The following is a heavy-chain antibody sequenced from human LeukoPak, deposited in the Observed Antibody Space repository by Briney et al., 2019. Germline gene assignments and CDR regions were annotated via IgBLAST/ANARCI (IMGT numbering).Heavy chain of an antibody. CDR1: GFTFSSYA. V-gene: IGHV3-23*01. Sequence: GGSLRLSCAASGFTFSSYAMSWVCQAPGKGLEWVSAISGSGGSTYYADSVKGRFTISRDNSKNTLYLQMNSLRAEDTAVYYCAKSDSSGYAEHWGQGTLVTVSS. CDR2: ISGSGGST. D-gene: IGHD3-22*01. CDR3: AKSDSSGYAEH. J-gene: IGHJ1*01.